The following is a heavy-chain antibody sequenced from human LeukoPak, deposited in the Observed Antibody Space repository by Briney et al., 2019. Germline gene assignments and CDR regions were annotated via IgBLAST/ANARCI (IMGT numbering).Heavy chain of an antibody. CDR3: ARAAHIVVVTAILEVAWFDP. CDR2: IYYSGST. Sequence: PSETLSLTCTVSGGSISSSSYYWGWIRQPPGKGLEWIGSIYYSGSTNYNPSLKSRVTISVDTSKNQFSLKLSSVTAADTAVYYCARAAHIVVVTAILEVAWFDPWGQGTLVTVSS. V-gene: IGHV4-39*07. CDR1: GGSISSSSYY. J-gene: IGHJ5*02. D-gene: IGHD2-21*02.